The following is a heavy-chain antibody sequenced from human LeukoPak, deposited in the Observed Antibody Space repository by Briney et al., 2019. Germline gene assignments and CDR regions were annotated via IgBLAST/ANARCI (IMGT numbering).Heavy chain of an antibody. CDR2: INHSGST. Sequence: SETLSLTCAVYGGSFSGYYWSWIRQPPGKGLEWIGEINHSGSTNYNPSLNSRVAISVDTSKNQFSLKVNSVTAADTAVYYCARHVGYEYFDYWGQGALVTVSS. V-gene: IGHV4-34*01. J-gene: IGHJ4*02. CDR3: ARHVGYEYFDY. D-gene: IGHD5-12*01. CDR1: GGSFSGYY.